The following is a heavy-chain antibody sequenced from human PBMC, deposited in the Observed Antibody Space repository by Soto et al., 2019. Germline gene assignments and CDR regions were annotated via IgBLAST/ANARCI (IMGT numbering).Heavy chain of an antibody. CDR1: GDTISTGGYT. CDR2: TYHSGNP. D-gene: IGHD2-8*01. CDR3: ARNGDCTRPGCIVGWFDP. V-gene: IGHV4-30-2*01. Sequence: SETLSLTCDVSGDTISTGGYTWAWIRQPPGKALEWIGHTYHSGNPYYNPSLKSQVIISVDRSKNQYSLKVRSVTAADTAIYYCARNGDCTRPGCIVGWFDPWGQGTLVTVS. J-gene: IGHJ5*02.